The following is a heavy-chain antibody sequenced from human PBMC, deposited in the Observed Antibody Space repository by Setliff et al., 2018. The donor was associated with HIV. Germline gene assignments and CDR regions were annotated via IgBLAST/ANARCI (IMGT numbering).Heavy chain of an antibody. V-gene: IGHV4-39*01. CDR2: VYYSGIT. D-gene: IGHD3-3*01. CDR3: VRHVWSDDFLVPGWFDS. J-gene: IGHJ5*01. Sequence: SDTLSLTCTVSGGSIIDSRYFWGWIRQPPGKGLEWIGSVYYSGITYYSSSLKSRVTVSVDTSRIQFSLKLTSVTAADTAVYKCVRHVWSDDFLVPGWFDSWSQGTLVTVSS. CDR1: GGSIIDSRYF.